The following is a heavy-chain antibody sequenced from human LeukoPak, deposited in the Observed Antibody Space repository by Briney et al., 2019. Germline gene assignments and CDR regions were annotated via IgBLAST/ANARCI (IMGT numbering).Heavy chain of an antibody. J-gene: IGHJ4*02. CDR3: ARVHRSSAWKFDS. CDR1: GFTLSSYE. Sequence: GGSLRLSCAASGFTLSSYEMNWVRQAPGKGLEWVSYISSPGSTIYYADSVKGRFTISRDNAKNSLYLQLNSLRAEDTAVYYCARVHRSSAWKFDSWGQGTLVTVSS. CDR2: ISSPGSTI. D-gene: IGHD6-19*01. V-gene: IGHV3-48*03.